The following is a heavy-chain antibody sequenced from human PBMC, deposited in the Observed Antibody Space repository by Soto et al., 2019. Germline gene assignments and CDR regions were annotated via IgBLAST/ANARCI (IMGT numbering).Heavy chain of an antibody. CDR2: INAGNGNT. CDR1: GYTFTSYA. J-gene: IGHJ3*02. CDR3: AREALSGTTGPNAFDI. V-gene: IGHV1-3*01. Sequence: ASVKVSCKASGYTFTSYAMHWVRQARGQRLEWMGWINAGNGNTKYSQKFQGRVTITRDTSASTAYMELSSLRSEDTAVYYCAREALSGTTGPNAFDIWDHGTIVTVSS. D-gene: IGHD1-7*01.